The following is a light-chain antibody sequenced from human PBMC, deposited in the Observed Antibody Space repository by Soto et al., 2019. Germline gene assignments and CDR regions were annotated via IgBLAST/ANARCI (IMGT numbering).Light chain of an antibody. J-gene: IGLJ2*01. Sequence: QSALTHPASVSGSPGQSITISCTGTSSDVGGYNYVSWYQQHPGKALKLMIYDVSNRPSGVSNRFSGSKSGNTASLTLSGLLAEDVADYYCSSYTSSSTPHVVFGGGTKLTVL. V-gene: IGLV2-14*01. CDR3: SSYTSSSTPHVV. CDR1: SSDVGGYNY. CDR2: DVS.